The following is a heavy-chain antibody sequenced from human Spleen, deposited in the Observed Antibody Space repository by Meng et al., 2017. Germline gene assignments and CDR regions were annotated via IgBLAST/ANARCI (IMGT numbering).Heavy chain of an antibody. Sequence: GESLKISCAASGFTFNTYRMNWVRQAPGKGLEWVANIKQDGSEKYYVDSVKGRSTISRDNAKNTLYLQMNSLRAEDTAIYYCARGGSSDLPLDYWGQGTLVTVSS. CDR3: ARGGSSDLPLDY. CDR1: GFTFNTYR. V-gene: IGHV3-7*01. D-gene: IGHD6-19*01. J-gene: IGHJ4*02. CDR2: IKQDGSEK.